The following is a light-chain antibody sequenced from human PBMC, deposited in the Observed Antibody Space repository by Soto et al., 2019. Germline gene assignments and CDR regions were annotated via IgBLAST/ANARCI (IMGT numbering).Light chain of an antibody. V-gene: IGLV2-18*02. Sequence: QSVLTQPASVSGSPGQSVTISCTGTSSDIGSYNRVSWYQQPPGKAPKLIIYEVNNRPSGVSNRFSGSKYGNTASLTISGLQAEDEADYYCHSYTSSSSYVFATGTKATVL. CDR3: HSYTSSSSYV. CDR1: SSDIGSYNR. CDR2: EVN. J-gene: IGLJ1*01.